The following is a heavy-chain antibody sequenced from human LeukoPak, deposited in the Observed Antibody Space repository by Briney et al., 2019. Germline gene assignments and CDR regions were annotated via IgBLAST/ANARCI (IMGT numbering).Heavy chain of an antibody. D-gene: IGHD3-3*01. Sequence: SETLSLTCTVSGGSISSGGYYWSWIRQHPGKGLEWIGYIYYSGSTHYNPSLKSRLTVSVDTSKNQFSLKLTSVTAADTAVYYCARVHLLSGFDFWSGSLTYFDNWGQGTLVTVSS. J-gene: IGHJ4*02. CDR3: ARVHLLSGFDFWSGSLTYFDN. CDR1: GGSISSGGYY. V-gene: IGHV4-31*03. CDR2: IYYSGST.